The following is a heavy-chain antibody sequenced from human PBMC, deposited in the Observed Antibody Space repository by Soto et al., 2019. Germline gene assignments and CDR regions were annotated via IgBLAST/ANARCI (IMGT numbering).Heavy chain of an antibody. Sequence: QVQLVQSGAEVKKPGASVKVSCKASGYTFTSYDINWVRQATGQGLEWMGWMNPNSGNTGYAQKFQGRVTMTRNTSISTAYMELNSLRSEDTAVYYCARTPSGVVGAPRINWFDPWGQGTLVTISS. CDR2: MNPNSGNT. V-gene: IGHV1-8*01. CDR1: GYTFTSYD. D-gene: IGHD2-15*01. J-gene: IGHJ5*02. CDR3: ARTPSGVVGAPRINWFDP.